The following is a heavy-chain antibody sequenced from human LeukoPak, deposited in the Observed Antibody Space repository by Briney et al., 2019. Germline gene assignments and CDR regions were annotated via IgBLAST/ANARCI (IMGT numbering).Heavy chain of an antibody. V-gene: IGHV3-30-3*01. CDR3: ARDCVDCGSGSPFDY. Sequence: PGGSLRLSCAASGFSFSNYAMNWVRQAPGKGLEWVAIISYDGSNKYYADSVKGRFTISRDDSKNTLYLQMNSLRAEDTAMYYCARDCVDCGSGSPFDYWGQGTLVTVSS. J-gene: IGHJ4*02. CDR1: GFSFSNYA. D-gene: IGHD3-10*01. CDR2: ISYDGSNK.